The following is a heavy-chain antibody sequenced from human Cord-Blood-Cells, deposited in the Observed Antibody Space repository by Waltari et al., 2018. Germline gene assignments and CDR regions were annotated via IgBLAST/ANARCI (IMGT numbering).Heavy chain of an antibody. CDR2: ISGSGGST. CDR3: AEGRFGGQYFDY. D-gene: IGHD3-10*01. CDR1: GFTFSSYA. Sequence: EVQLLESGGGLVQPGGSLRLSCAASGFTFSSYAMSWVRQAPGKGLEWVSAISGSGGSTYDADSVKGRFTISRDNSKNTLYLQMNSLRAEDTAVYYCAEGRFGGQYFDYWGQGTLVTVSS. J-gene: IGHJ4*02. V-gene: IGHV3-23*01.